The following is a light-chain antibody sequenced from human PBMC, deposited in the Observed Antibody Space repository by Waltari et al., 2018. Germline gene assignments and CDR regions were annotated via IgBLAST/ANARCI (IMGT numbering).Light chain of an antibody. CDR1: SGHRGNV. V-gene: IGLV4-69*01. CDR2: VNSDGSH. J-gene: IGLJ3*02. Sequence: QLVVTQSPSVSAALGPSVKPTCTLSSGHRGNVIAMLPQQPAKGPRHLMKVNSDGSHSKGDEIPDRFSGSCSGAERYLTISNVQSEDEADYYCETGGHGTWVFGGGTRLTVL. CDR3: ETGGHGTWV.